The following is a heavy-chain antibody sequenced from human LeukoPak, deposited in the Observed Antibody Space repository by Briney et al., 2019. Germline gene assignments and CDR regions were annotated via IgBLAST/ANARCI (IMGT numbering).Heavy chain of an antibody. CDR1: GYTFTSYY. CDR3: ARGKVGLRDEGAFDI. CDR2: INPSGGST. V-gene: IGHV1-46*01. J-gene: IGHJ3*02. Sequence: GASVKVSCKASGYTFTSYYMHWVRQAPGQGLEWMGIINPSGGSTSYAQKFQGRVTMTRDTSTSTVYMELNSLRSEDTAVYYCARGKVGLRDEGAFDIWGQGTMVTVSS. D-gene: IGHD3-16*01.